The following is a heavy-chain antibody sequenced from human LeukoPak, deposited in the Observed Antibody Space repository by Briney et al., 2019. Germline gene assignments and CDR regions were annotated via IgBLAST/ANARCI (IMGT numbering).Heavy chain of an antibody. Sequence: HSGGSLRLSCAASGLTVSSNYMSWVRQAPGKGLEWVSVIYSGGSTYYADSVKGRFTISRDNSKNTLYLQMNSLRAEDTAVYYCARVTIRDGYSDAFGIWGQGAMVTVSS. CDR1: GLTVSSNY. V-gene: IGHV3-66*01. CDR2: IYSGGST. D-gene: IGHD5-24*01. J-gene: IGHJ3*02. CDR3: ARVTIRDGYSDAFGI.